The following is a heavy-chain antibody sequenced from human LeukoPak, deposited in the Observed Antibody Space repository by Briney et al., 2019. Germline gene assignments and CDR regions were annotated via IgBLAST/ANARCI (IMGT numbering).Heavy chain of an antibody. D-gene: IGHD3-22*01. Sequence: SSVKLSCKASGVTFTSFAITWGRHAPGPGVEWMRGIIPIFGTANYAQKFQGRLTITTDKSTSTAYMALSSLRSEDTDVYYCARRSDPDHYDSSGYDDHWGQGPLVTVSS. CDR2: IIPIFGTA. CDR3: ARRSDPDHYDSSGYDDH. V-gene: IGHV1-69*05. J-gene: IGHJ4*02. CDR1: GVTFTSFA.